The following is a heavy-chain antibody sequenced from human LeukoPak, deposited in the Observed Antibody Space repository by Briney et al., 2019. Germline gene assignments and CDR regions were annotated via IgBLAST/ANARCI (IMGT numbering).Heavy chain of an antibody. CDR3: ARDQSITMVRGVVVHFDY. D-gene: IGHD3-10*01. Sequence: ASVKVSCKASGYTFTSYDINWVRQATGQGLEWMGWMNPNSGNTDYAQKLQGRVTMTTDTSTSTAYMELRSLRSDDTAVYYCARDQSITMVRGVVVHFDYWGQGTLVTVSS. J-gene: IGHJ4*02. CDR2: MNPNSGNT. V-gene: IGHV1-8*01. CDR1: GYTFTSYD.